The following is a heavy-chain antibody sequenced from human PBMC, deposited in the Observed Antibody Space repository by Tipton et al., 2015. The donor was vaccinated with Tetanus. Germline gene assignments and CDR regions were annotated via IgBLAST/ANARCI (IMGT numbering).Heavy chain of an antibody. CDR2: IHYSGTT. CDR3: ATRRRDSSGFSWFDP. V-gene: IGHV4-39*01. D-gene: IGHD3-22*01. Sequence: TLSLTCTVSGGSIRSNTLHYWGWIRQPPGKGLEWIGSIHYSGTTHSDPSLKSRVAISVDTSKNQFSLKLTSVTAADTATYYCATRRRDSSGFSWFDPWGQGTLVIVSS. J-gene: IGHJ5*02. CDR1: GGSIRSNTLHY.